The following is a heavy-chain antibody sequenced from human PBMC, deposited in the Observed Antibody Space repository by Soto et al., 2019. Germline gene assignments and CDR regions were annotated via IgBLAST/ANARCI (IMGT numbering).Heavy chain of an antibody. CDR3: ARDPGYYYGSGSPSYYYGMDV. V-gene: IGHV4-59*01. D-gene: IGHD3-10*01. CDR2: IYYSGST. J-gene: IGHJ6*02. Sequence: SETLSLTCTVSGGSISSYYWSWIRQPPGKGLEWIGYIYYSGSTNYNPSLRSRVTISVDTSKNQFSLKLSSVTAADTAVYYCARDPGYYYGSGSPSYYYGMDVWGQGTTVTVSS. CDR1: GGSISSYY.